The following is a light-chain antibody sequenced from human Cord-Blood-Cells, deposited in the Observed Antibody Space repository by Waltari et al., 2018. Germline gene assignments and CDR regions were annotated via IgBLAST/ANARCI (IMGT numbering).Light chain of an antibody. V-gene: IGLV1-47*01. CDR3: AAWDDSLSGYV. CDR2: RNN. Sequence: QSVLTQPPSASGTPGQRVTTPCSGSSPNIGSNYVYCYQQLPGTAPKLLIYRNNQRPSGVPDRFSGSKSGTSASLAISGLRSEDEADYYCAAWDDSLSGYVLGTGTKVTVL. J-gene: IGLJ1*01. CDR1: SPNIGSNY.